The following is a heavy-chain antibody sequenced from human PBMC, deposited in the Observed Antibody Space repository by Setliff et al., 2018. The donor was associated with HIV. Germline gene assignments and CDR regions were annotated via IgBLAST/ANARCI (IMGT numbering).Heavy chain of an antibody. J-gene: IGHJ4*02. CDR3: ARGLGNFVPDLIGYFDY. Sequence: GASVKVSCKVSGYTLTELSRHWVRQAPGKGLEWMGGFDPEDGNTIYAQKCQGRVTMTAVTSTDTAYMELRNLRSEDTAIYYCARGLGNFVPDLIGYFDYWGQGTLVTVSS. CDR2: FDPEDGNT. V-gene: IGHV1-24*01. D-gene: IGHD3-3*02. CDR1: GYTLTELS.